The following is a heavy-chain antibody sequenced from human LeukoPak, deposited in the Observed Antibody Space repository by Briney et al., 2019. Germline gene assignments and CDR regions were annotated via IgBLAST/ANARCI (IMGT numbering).Heavy chain of an antibody. J-gene: IGHJ3*02. CDR1: GGSFSGYY. CDR3: ASQIAAAGDSAFGI. Sequence: SETLSLTRAVYGGSFSGYYWSWIRQPPGKGLEWIGEINHSGSTNYNPSLKSRVTISVDTSKNQFSLKLSSVTAADTAVYYCASQIAAAGDSAFGIWGQGTMVTVSS. V-gene: IGHV4-34*01. D-gene: IGHD6-13*01. CDR2: INHSGST.